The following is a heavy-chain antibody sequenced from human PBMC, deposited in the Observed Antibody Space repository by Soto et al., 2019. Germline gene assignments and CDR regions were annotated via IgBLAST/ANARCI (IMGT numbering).Heavy chain of an antibody. D-gene: IGHD2-8*01. CDR2: ISGSGGST. Sequence: GGSLRLSCAASGFTFSSYAMSWVRQAPGKGLEWVSAISGSGGSTYYADSVKGRFTISRDKAKNTVYLQMSSLTADDTAVYYCARDTNGLHYWGQGTLVTVSS. CDR3: ARDTNGLHY. CDR1: GFTFSSYA. J-gene: IGHJ4*02. V-gene: IGHV3-23*01.